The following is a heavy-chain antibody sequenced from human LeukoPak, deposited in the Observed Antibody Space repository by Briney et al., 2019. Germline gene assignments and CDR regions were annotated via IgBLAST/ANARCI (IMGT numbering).Heavy chain of an antibody. CDR1: GFTVSGNY. CDR3: ARGITVMIVAPGY. J-gene: IGHJ4*02. CDR2: IYSNNIT. D-gene: IGHD3-22*01. Sequence: GGSLRLSCAASGFTVSGNYMSWVRQAPGKGLEWLSVIYSNNITYYADSVKGRFTNSRDNSKNTLYLQMNSLRAEDTAVYYCARGITVMIVAPGYWGQGTLVTVSS. V-gene: IGHV3-53*01.